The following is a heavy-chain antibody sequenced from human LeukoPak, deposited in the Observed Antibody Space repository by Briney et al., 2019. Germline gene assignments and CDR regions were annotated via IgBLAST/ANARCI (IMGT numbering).Heavy chain of an antibody. CDR3: AGDLLHGDYEGFDY. V-gene: IGHV4-39*07. D-gene: IGHD4-17*01. J-gene: IGHJ4*02. CDR2: IYHSGST. Sequence: SETLSLTCTVSGDSISSSSYYWGWIRQPPGKGLEWIGEIYHSGSTNYSPSLKSRVTISVDKSKNQFSLKLSSVTAADTAVYYCAGDLLHGDYEGFDYWGQGTLVTVSS. CDR1: GDSISSSSYY.